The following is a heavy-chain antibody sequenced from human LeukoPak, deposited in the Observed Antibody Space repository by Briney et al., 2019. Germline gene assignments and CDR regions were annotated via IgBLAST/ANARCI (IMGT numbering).Heavy chain of an antibody. CDR3: ARQLRQDNAFDI. J-gene: IGHJ3*02. CDR1: GFTFSSYA. CDR2: IGTAGDT. D-gene: IGHD4-17*01. V-gene: IGHV3-13*01. Sequence: PGGSLRLSCAASGFTFSSYAMSWVRQPTGKGLEWVSGIGTAGDTHYPGSVKGRFIISRENAKNSLFLQMNSLRAGDTGVYYCARQLRQDNAFDIWGLGTMVTVSS.